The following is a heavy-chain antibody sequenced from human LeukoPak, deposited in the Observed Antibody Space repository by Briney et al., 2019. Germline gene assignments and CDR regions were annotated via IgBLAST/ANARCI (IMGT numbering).Heavy chain of an antibody. V-gene: IGHV3-23*01. CDR2: VSGSGGST. Sequence: GGSLRLSCAASGFTFNSYAMSWVRQAPGKGLEWVSAVSGSGGSTYFAGSVKGRFTISRDNSKNTLFLQVNSLRAEDTAVYYCAKVTTWLQQHSFDYWGQGILVTVSS. D-gene: IGHD5-24*01. J-gene: IGHJ4*02. CDR3: AKVTTWLQQHSFDY. CDR1: GFTFNSYA.